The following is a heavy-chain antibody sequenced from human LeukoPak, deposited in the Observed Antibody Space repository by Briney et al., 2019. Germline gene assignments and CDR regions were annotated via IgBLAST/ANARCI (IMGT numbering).Heavy chain of an antibody. Sequence: SETLSLTRTVSGGSISSHYWSWIRQPPGKGLEWIGYIYYSGSTNYNPSLKSRVTISVDTSKNQFSLKLSSVTAADTAVYYCARGAVVTPDVFDYWGQGTLVTVSS. D-gene: IGHD4-23*01. V-gene: IGHV4-59*11. CDR3: ARGAVVTPDVFDY. CDR2: IYYSGST. CDR1: GGSISSHY. J-gene: IGHJ4*02.